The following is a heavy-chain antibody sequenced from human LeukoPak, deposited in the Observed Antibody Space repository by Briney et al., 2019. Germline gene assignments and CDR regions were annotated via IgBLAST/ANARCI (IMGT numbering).Heavy chain of an antibody. CDR2: ISGSGYNT. J-gene: IGHJ3*02. Sequence: PGGSLRLSCVASGFTFTNHGMTWFRQAPGKGLEWVSTISGSGYNTFYADSVKGRFTIPRDNSKNTLYLQMNSLRAEDTAVYYCARGGSYLSAFDIWGQGTMVTVSS. CDR1: GFTFTNHG. V-gene: IGHV3-23*01. D-gene: IGHD1-26*01. CDR3: ARGGSYLSAFDI.